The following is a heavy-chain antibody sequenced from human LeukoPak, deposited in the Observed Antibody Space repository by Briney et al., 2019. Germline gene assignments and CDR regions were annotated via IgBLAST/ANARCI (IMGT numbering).Heavy chain of an antibody. V-gene: IGHV4-59*01. J-gene: IGHJ4*02. CDR3: GRVYTARIQLWRWGPGPYYFDY. Sequence: KTSETLSLTCTVSGGSISSYYWSWIGQPPGQGLEGIGYIYYSGSTNYNPSLKSRVTISVETTKNQFSLQLSSVTDADAVVYCWGRVYTARIQLWRWGPGPYYFDYWGQGTLVTVSS. CDR2: IYYSGST. CDR1: GGSISSYY. D-gene: IGHD5-18*01.